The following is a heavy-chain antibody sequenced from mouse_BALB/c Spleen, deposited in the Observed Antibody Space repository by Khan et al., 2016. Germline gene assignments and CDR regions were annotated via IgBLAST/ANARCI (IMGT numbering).Heavy chain of an antibody. V-gene: IGHV10S3*01. CDR1: GFNFNTNA. CDR3: VIDFYYYGRGGCCDV. Sequence: EVQLVEPGGGLVQPKGSLKLSCAASGFNFNTNAMNWVRQAPGKGLEWVARIRSKSNNYATSSADSVKERITISRDASKSILYLQMNNLKTEDTAMYYCVIDFYYYGRGGCCDVWGAGTTVTVSS. CDR2: IRSKSNNYAT. D-gene: IGHD1-1*01. J-gene: IGHJ1*01.